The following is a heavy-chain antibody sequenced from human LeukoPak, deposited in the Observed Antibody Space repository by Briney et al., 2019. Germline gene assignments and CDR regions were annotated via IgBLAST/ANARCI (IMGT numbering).Heavy chain of an antibody. J-gene: IGHJ4*02. D-gene: IGHD1-14*01. V-gene: IGHV1-46*04. CDR1: GYTFTNYF. CDR2: IYLTTDTT. CDR3: AREEPQTYTFDY. Sequence: GASVKVSCKSSGYTFTNYFIHWVRQAPGQGLEYVGVIYLTTDTTWSAQKLQGRLTMTSDTSSDTVYMELSSLTSEDTAIYFCAREEPQTYTFDYWGQGTLVAVSS.